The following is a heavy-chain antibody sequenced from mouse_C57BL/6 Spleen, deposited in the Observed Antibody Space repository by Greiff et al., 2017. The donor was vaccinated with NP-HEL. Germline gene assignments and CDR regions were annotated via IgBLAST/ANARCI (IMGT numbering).Heavy chain of an antibody. D-gene: IGHD1-1*01. V-gene: IGHV5-17*01. CDR2: ISSGSSTI. CDR3: ARIYYYGSSYVGWYFDV. J-gene: IGHJ1*03. CDR1: GFTFSDYG. Sequence: EVQLQESGGGLVKPGGSLKLSCAASGFTFSDYGMHWVRQAPEKGLEWVAYISSGSSTIYYADTVKGRFTISRDNAKTTLCLQMTSLRSEDTAMYYCARIYYYGSSYVGWYFDVWGTGTTVTVSS.